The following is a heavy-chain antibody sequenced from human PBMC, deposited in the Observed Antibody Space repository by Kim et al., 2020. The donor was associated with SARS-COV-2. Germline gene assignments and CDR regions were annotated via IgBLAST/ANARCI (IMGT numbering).Heavy chain of an antibody. CDR3: AKRAGYCSSTSCYRGSWFDP. D-gene: IGHD2-2*03. CDR2: ISYDGSNK. V-gene: IGHV3-30*18. Sequence: GGSLRLSCAASGFTFSSYGMHWVRQAPGKGLEWVAVISYDGSNKYYAESVKGRFTISRDNSKNTLYLQMNSLRAEDTAVYYCAKRAGYCSSTSCYRGSWFDPWGQGTLVTVSS. CDR1: GFTFSSYG. J-gene: IGHJ5*02.